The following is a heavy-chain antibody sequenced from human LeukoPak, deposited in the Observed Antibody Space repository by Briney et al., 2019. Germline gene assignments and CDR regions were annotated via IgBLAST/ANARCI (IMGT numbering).Heavy chain of an antibody. CDR1: GFTVSSNY. Sequence: GGSLRLSCAVSGFTVSSNYMSWVRQAPGKGLEWVSAISGSGGSTYYADSVKGRFTISRDNSKNTLYLQMNSLRAEDTAVYYCARGRRVVVPAASKYNWFDPWGQGTLVTVSS. J-gene: IGHJ5*02. D-gene: IGHD2-2*01. CDR3: ARGRRVVVPAASKYNWFDP. V-gene: IGHV3-23*01. CDR2: ISGSGGST.